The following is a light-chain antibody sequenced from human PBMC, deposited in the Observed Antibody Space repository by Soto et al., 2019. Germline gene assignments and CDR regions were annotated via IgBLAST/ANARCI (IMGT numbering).Light chain of an antibody. J-gene: IGKJ5*01. CDR2: DAS. CDR3: QQYDNLSIT. V-gene: IGKV1-33*01. Sequence: IQMTPSPSSVSASVGDKVTITCRASQDISNFLNWYQQKPGKAPKLLIYDASNLETGVPSRFSGSGSGTDFTFTISSLQPEDIATYYCQQYDNLSITFGQGTRLEIK. CDR1: QDISNF.